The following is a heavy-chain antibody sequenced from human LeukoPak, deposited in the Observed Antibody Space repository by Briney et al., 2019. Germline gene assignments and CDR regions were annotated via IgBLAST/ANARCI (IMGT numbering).Heavy chain of an antibody. CDR1: GFTFSSHW. J-gene: IGHJ4*02. CDR2: IKQDGSDK. V-gene: IGHV3-7*01. Sequence: GGSLRLSCAASGFTFSSHWMTWVRQAPGKGLEWVANIKQDGSDKYYVDSVKGRFTISRDNAKNSLYLQMNSLRAEDTAVYYCARVPATGTAFDDWGQGTLVTVSS. D-gene: IGHD6-13*01. CDR3: ARVPATGTAFDD.